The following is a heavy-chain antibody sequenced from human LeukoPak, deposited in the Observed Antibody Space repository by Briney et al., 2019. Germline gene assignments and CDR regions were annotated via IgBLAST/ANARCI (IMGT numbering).Heavy chain of an antibody. CDR2: ISGRGGST. CDR1: GFTFSSYS. D-gene: IGHD3-10*01. CDR3: AKEAREVRGLTPVDY. V-gene: IGHV3-23*01. J-gene: IGHJ4*02. Sequence: GGSLRLFCAASGFTFSSYSMIWGPRPPGRGLEEGSDISGRGGSTTYADSVKDRLTISRDNSKNSLYRAMKSQRSADPAVYYCAKEAREVRGLTPVDYWGQGTLVTVSS.